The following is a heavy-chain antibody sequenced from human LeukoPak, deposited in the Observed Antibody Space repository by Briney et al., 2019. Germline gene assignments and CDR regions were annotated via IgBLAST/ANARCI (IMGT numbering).Heavy chain of an antibody. J-gene: IGHJ6*03. V-gene: IGHV3-21*01. CDR3: ARVGRYSSSGYTRTYYYYYYMDV. Sequence: GGSLRLSCAASGFTFSSYSMNWVRQAPGKGLEWVSSISSSSSYIYYADSVKGRFTISRDNAKNSLYLQMNSLRAEDTAVYYCARVGRYSSSGYTRTYYYYYYMDVWGKGTTVTVSS. CDR2: ISSSSSYI. D-gene: IGHD6-13*01. CDR1: GFTFSSYS.